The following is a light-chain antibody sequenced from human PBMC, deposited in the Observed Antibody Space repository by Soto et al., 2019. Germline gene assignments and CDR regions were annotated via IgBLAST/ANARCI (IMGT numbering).Light chain of an antibody. CDR1: QTVATY. CDR2: DAS. Sequence: EIVVTQSPATLSVSPGERVTLSCRASQTVATYITWYQQKRGQAPRLLIYDASSRATDVPARFSGSGSGTEFTLTITSLQSEDFAVYYCQHYHLWPPFSFGPGTKLEIK. CDR3: QHYHLWPPFS. V-gene: IGKV3-15*01. J-gene: IGKJ2*01.